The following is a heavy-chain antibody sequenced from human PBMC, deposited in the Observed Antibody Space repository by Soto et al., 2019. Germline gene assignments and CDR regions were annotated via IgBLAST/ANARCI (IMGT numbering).Heavy chain of an antibody. Sequence: PSQTLSLTCAISGDSVSSNSAAWNWIRQSPSRGLEWLGRTYYRSKWYNDYAVSVKSRITINPHTSKNQFSLQLNSVTPEDTAVYYCARDPDLGTRMVYGPYFDYWGQGTLVTVSS. J-gene: IGHJ4*02. D-gene: IGHD2-8*01. CDR3: ARDPDLGTRMVYGPYFDY. CDR1: GDSVSSNSAA. V-gene: IGHV6-1*01. CDR2: TYYRSKWYN.